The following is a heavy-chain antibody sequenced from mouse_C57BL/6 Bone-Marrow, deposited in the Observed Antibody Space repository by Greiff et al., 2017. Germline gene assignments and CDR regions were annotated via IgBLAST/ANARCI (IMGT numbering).Heavy chain of an antibody. J-gene: IGHJ4*01. V-gene: IGHV1-74*01. D-gene: IGHD2-2*01. CDR1: CYTFTSYW. CDR2: IHPSDSDT. Sequence: VQLQQPGADLVKPGASVKVSCKASCYTFTSYWMHWVKQRPGQGLEWIGRIHPSDSDTNYNQKFKGKATLTVDKSSSTAYMQLRSLTSEDSAVFYGAIGVRWLHYYAMDYWGQGTSVTVSS. CDR3: AIGVRWLHYYAMDY.